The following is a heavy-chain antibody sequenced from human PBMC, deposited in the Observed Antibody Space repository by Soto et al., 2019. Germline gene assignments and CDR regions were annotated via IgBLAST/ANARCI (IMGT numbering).Heavy chain of an antibody. CDR2: INPSGGST. V-gene: IGHV1-46*01. Sequence: ASVKVSCKASGYTFTSYYMHWVRQAPGQGLEWMGIINPSGGSTSYAQKFQGRVTMTRDTSTSTVYMELSSPRSEDTAVYYCAREVYKRAVADRRFWFDTWGQGTLVTVSS. CDR3: AREVYKRAVADRRFWFDT. D-gene: IGHD6-6*01. J-gene: IGHJ5*02. CDR1: GYTFTSYY.